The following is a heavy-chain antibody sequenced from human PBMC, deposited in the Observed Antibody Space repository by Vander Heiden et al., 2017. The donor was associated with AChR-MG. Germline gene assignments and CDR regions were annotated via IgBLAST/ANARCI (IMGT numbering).Heavy chain of an antibody. CDR3: ARATVWRGIASGKDV. CDR2: IIPILGIA. J-gene: IGHJ6*02. Sequence: VQLVQSGAEVKKPGSSVKVSCNASGVTFSSYTISWVRQPHGQGLEWMGRIIPILGIANYEQKGQGRVTITADKSTSTAYMELSSLRSEDTAVYYCARATVWRGIASGKDVWGQGTTVTVSS. D-gene: IGHD6-13*01. V-gene: IGHV1-69*02. CDR1: GVTFSSYT.